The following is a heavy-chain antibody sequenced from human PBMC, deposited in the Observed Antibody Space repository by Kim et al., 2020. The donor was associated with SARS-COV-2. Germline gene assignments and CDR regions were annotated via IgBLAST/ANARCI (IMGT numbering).Heavy chain of an antibody. V-gene: IGHV5-51*01. Sequence: GESLKISCKGSGYSFTSYWIGWVRQMPGKGLEWMGIIYPGDSDTRYSPSFQGQVTISADKSISTAYLQWSSLKASDTAMYYCARLKGVATINGYYYYGMDVWGQGTTVTVSS. D-gene: IGHD5-12*01. J-gene: IGHJ6*02. CDR2: IYPGDSDT. CDR1: GYSFTSYW. CDR3: ARLKGVATINGYYYYGMDV.